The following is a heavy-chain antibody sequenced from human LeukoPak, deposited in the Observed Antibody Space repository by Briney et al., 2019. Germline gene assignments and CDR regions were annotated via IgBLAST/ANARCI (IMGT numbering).Heavy chain of an antibody. J-gene: IGHJ6*03. V-gene: IGHV1-24*01. CDR2: FDPEDGET. D-gene: IGHD3-10*01. CDR3: ARHGSISMVRGRLRYYYMDV. Sequence: ASVKVSCKVSGYTLAELSMHWVRQAPGKGLEWMGGFDPEDGETIYAQKFQGRVTMTEDTSTDTAYMELSSLRSEDTAVYYCARHGSISMVRGRLRYYYMDVRGKGTTVTISS. CDR1: GYTLAELS.